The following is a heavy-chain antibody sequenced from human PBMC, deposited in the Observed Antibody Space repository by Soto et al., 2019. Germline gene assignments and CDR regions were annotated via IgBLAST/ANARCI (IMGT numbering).Heavy chain of an antibody. CDR1: GFTFSSCA. V-gene: IGHV3-23*01. CDR2: VSSSGGST. CDR3: AKVRSQWLVRGNSLYFDH. J-gene: IGHJ4*02. Sequence: EVQLLESGGGLVQPGGSLRLSCAASGFTFSSCAMSWVRQAPGKGLEWVSGVSSSGGSTYYADSVKGRFTISRDNSKNTLYLQMNSLRAEDTAVYYCAKVRSQWLVRGNSLYFDHWGQGTLVSVSS. D-gene: IGHD6-19*01.